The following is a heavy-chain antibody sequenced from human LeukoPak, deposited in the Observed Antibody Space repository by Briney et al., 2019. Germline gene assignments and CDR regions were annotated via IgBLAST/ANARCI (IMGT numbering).Heavy chain of an antibody. V-gene: IGHV3-74*01. D-gene: IGHD3-10*01. J-gene: IGHJ4*02. CDR3: ARGLYYDGPGIVEY. Sequence: PGRSLRLSCAASGFTFSPYWMHWVRQVPGQGLVWVSRINSDGSSTDYADSVKGRFTISRDNAKNTLHLQMNSLRVEDTAVYYCARGLYYDGPGIVEYWGQGTPVTVSS. CDR2: INSDGSST. CDR1: GFTFSPYW.